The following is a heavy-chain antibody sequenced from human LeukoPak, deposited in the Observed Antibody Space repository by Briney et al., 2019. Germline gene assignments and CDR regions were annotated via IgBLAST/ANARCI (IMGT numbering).Heavy chain of an antibody. CDR3: ARAEMGATSSGAFDI. CDR1: GGTFSSYA. Sequence: PVKVSCKASGGTFSSYAISWVRQAPGQGLEWMGGIIPIFGTANYAQKFQGRVTITADESTSTAYMELSSLRSEDTAVYYCARAEMGATSSGAFDIWGQGTMVTVSS. V-gene: IGHV1-69*13. J-gene: IGHJ3*02. CDR2: IIPIFGTA. D-gene: IGHD1-26*01.